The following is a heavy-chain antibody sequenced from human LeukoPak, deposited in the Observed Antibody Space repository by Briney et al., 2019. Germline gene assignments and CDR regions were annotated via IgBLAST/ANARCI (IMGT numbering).Heavy chain of an antibody. CDR3: ARSIGYYYAFDI. J-gene: IGHJ3*02. Sequence: ASVKVSCKASGGTFSGYAISWVRQAPGQGLEWMGWISAYNGNTNYAQKLQGRVTMTTDTSTSTAYMELRSLRSDDTAVYYCARSIGYYYAFDIWGQGTMVTVSS. CDR1: GGTFSGYA. V-gene: IGHV1-18*01. D-gene: IGHD3-22*01. CDR2: ISAYNGNT.